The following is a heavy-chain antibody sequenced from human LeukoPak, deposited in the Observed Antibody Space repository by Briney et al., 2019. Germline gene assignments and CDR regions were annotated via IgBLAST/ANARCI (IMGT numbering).Heavy chain of an antibody. D-gene: IGHD3-10*01. V-gene: IGHV2-5*02. CDR1: GFSLTTSGVG. CDR2: TYWDDDT. CDR3: AHVNYGPKYFDY. J-gene: IGHJ4*02. Sequence: SGPTLVKPTQTLTLTCTFSGFSLTTSGVGVGWIRQPPGKALEWLAVTYWDDDTRYSPSLKTRLTITKDTSKNQVVLTMTNMDPVDTATYYCAHVNYGPKYFDYWGQGTLVTVSS.